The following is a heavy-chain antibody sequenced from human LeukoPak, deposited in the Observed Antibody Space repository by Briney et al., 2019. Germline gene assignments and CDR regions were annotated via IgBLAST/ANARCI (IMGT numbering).Heavy chain of an antibody. CDR3: AKDLGYCSSTSCYTGFDY. CDR1: GFTFDDYA. Sequence: GGSLRLSCAASGFTFDDYAMHWVRHAPGKGLEWVSGISWNSGSIGYADSVKGRFTISRDNAKNSLCLQMNSLRAEDTALYYCAKDLGYCSSTSCYTGFDYWGQGTLVTVSS. V-gene: IGHV3-9*01. CDR2: ISWNSGSI. D-gene: IGHD2-2*02. J-gene: IGHJ4*02.